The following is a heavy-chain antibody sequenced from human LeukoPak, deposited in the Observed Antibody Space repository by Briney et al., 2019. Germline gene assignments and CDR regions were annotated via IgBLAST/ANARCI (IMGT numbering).Heavy chain of an antibody. CDR1: GFTLTNHA. V-gene: IGHV3-7*03. CDR3: ARDQYDTWSRRGNFDS. Sequence: GGSLRLSCAVSGFTLTNHAVSWVRQAPGKGLEWVANIKLDGSEKNYVDSVKGRFTISRDNTKNSLYLQMNSLRAEDTAVFYCARDQYDTWSRRGNFDSWGQGTLVIVSS. D-gene: IGHD3-3*01. CDR2: IKLDGSEK. J-gene: IGHJ4*02.